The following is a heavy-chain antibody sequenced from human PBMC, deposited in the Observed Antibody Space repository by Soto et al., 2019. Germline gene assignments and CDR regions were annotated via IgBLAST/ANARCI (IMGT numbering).Heavy chain of an antibody. J-gene: IGHJ4*02. Sequence: QVQLVQSGAEVKKPGASVKVSCKASGYTFTSYDINWVRQATGQGLECMGWMNPNSGNTAYAQKFXXRVTMTRNTSITTAYMELSSLRSEDTAVYYCARERSGSYDYWGQGTLVTVSS. CDR1: GYTFTSYD. CDR3: ARERSGSYDY. CDR2: MNPNSGNT. V-gene: IGHV1-8*01. D-gene: IGHD1-26*01.